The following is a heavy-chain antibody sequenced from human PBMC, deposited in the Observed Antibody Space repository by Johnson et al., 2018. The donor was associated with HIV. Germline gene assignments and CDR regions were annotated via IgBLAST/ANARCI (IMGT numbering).Heavy chain of an antibody. V-gene: IGHV3-30*19. Sequence: QVQLVESGGGVVQPGRSLRLSCAASGFTFSSYGMHWVRQAPGKGLEWVAVISYDGSNKYYADSVKGRFPISRDNSKKSLYLQMNSLRAEDTAVYYCARDQWIQLWRDAFDIWGQGTMVTVSS. J-gene: IGHJ3*02. CDR3: ARDQWIQLWRDAFDI. CDR1: GFTFSSYG. CDR2: ISYDGSNK. D-gene: IGHD5-18*01.